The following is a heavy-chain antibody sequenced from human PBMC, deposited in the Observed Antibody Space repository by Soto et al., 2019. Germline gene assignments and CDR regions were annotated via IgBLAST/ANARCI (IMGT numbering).Heavy chain of an antibody. Sequence: SETLSLTCAVYCGSFSGYYWSWIRQPPGKGLEWIGEINHSGSTNYNPSLKSRVTISVDTPKNQFSLKLNSVTAADTAVYYCARVGCSSTTCPIDLWGPGTLVTVSS. CDR2: INHSGST. CDR1: CGSFSGYY. V-gene: IGHV4-34*01. D-gene: IGHD2-2*01. J-gene: IGHJ5*02. CDR3: ARVGCSSTTCPIDL.